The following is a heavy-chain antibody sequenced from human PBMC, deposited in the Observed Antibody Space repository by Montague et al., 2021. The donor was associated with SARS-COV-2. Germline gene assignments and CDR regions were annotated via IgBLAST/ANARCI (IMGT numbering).Heavy chain of an antibody. CDR2: VYASGST. J-gene: IGHJ5*01. Sequence: TLSLTCTVSGGSISSGSYYWSWIRQPAGKGLEWIGRVYASGSTNYNPSLKSRVTISLDTSKNQFSMRLSSVTAADTALYYCIRGRARVDSWGQGTLVTVSS. V-gene: IGHV4-61*02. CDR3: IRGRARVDS. CDR1: GGSISSGSYY.